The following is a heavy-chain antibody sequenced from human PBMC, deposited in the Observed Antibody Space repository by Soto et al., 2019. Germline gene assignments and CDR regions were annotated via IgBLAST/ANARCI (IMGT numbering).Heavy chain of an antibody. J-gene: IGHJ5*02. CDR1: GGSFSGYI. V-gene: IGHV4-34*09. CDR3: AREPRA. CDR2: INHSGST. Sequence: NPSETLSLTCAVHGGSFSGYIWTWIRQPPGKGLQWIGQINHSGSTYYNPSLKSRVTISVDTSKNQFSLKLSSVTAADTAMYYCAREPRAWGQGTLVTVSS.